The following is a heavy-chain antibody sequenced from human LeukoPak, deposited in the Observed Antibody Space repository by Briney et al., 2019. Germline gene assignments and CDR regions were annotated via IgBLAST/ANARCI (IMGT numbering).Heavy chain of an antibody. V-gene: IGHV4-61*02. CDR1: GGAISSGSYY. J-gene: IGHJ4*02. CDR3: AREAYPEGDQLLFNY. D-gene: IGHD2-2*01. CDR2: IYTSGST. Sequence: PSQTLSLTCTVSGGAISSGSYYWSWIRQPPGKGLEWIGRIYTSGSTNYNPSLKSRVTISVDTSKNQFSLKLSSVTAADTAVYYRAREAYPEGDQLLFNYWGQGTLVTVSS.